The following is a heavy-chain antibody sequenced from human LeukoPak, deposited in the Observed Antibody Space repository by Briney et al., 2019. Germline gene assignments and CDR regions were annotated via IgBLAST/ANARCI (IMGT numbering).Heavy chain of an antibody. CDR1: GYTFTRYD. D-gene: IGHD3-16*02. J-gene: IGHJ3*02. Sequence: ASVKVSCKASGYTFTRYDIHWVRQPTGQGLEWMGWINHNSGNTGYAQKFQGRVTMTRNTSISTAYMELSRLRSDDTAVYYCARGRNVKYYDYVWGSYRLDAFDIWGQGTMVTVSS. V-gene: IGHV1-8*01. CDR3: ARGRNVKYYDYVWGSYRLDAFDI. CDR2: INHNSGNT.